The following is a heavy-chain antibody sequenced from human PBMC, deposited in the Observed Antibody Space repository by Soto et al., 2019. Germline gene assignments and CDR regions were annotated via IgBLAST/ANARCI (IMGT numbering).Heavy chain of an antibody. CDR3: ARSPPQWLEYYYYDGMDV. CDR1: GGTFSSYA. CDR2: IIPIFGTA. V-gene: IGHV1-69*01. J-gene: IGHJ6*02. D-gene: IGHD6-19*01. Sequence: QVQLVQSGAEVKKPGSSVKVSCKASGGTFSSYAISWVRQAPGQGLEWMGVIIPIFGTANYAQKLQGRVTITADESTSTAYMELSSLRSEDTAVYYCARSPPQWLEYYYYDGMDVWGQGTTVTVSS.